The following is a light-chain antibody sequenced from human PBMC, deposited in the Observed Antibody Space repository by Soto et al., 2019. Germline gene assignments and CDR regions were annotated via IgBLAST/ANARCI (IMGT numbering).Light chain of an antibody. J-gene: IGKJ3*01. CDR2: DAS. CDR1: QSVSSY. CDR3: QQRSNWPRFT. V-gene: IGKV3-11*01. Sequence: EIVLTQSPATLSLSPGERATLSCRASQSVSSYLAWYQQKPGQAPRLLIYDASNRATGIPARFSGSGSGTDSTLTISSLEPEDFAVYYCQQRSNWPRFTFGPGIKVDIK.